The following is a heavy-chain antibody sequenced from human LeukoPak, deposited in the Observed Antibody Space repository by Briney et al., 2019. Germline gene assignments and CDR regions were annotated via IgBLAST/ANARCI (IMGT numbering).Heavy chain of an antibody. CDR3: ARDGGQQPVFATRIYKWFDP. J-gene: IGHJ5*02. D-gene: IGHD6-13*01. Sequence: GGSLRLSCAASGFTFSSYWMSWVRQAPGKGLEWVANIKQDGSEKYYVDSVKGRFTISRDNAKNSLYLQMNSLRAEDTAVYYCARDGGQQPVFATRIYKWFDPWGQGTLVTVSS. CDR2: IKQDGSEK. V-gene: IGHV3-7*01. CDR1: GFTFSSYW.